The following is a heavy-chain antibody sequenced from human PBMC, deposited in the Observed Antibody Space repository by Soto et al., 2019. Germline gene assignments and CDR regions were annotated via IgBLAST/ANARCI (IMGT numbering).Heavy chain of an antibody. CDR2: MNPNSGNT. V-gene: IGHV1-8*01. J-gene: IGHJ5*02. D-gene: IGHD2-2*01. CDR1: GYTFTSYD. Sequence: GASVKVSCKASGYTFTSYDINWVRQATGQGLEWMGWMNPNSGNTGYAQKFQGRVTMTRNTSISTAYMELSSLRSEDTAVYYCARATNLELYQLLLGNWFDPWGQGTLVTVSS. CDR3: ARATNLELYQLLLGNWFDP.